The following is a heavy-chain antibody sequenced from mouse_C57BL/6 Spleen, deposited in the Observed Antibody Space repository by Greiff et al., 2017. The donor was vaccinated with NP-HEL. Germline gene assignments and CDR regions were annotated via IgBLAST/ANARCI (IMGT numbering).Heavy chain of an antibody. D-gene: IGHD2-2*01. J-gene: IGHJ3*01. CDR2: IWSDGST. CDR3: ARQASTMVTSWFAY. V-gene: IGHV2-6-1*01. Sequence: VMLVESGPGLVAPSQSLSITCTVSGFSLTSYGVHWVRQPPGKGLEWLVVIWSDGSTTYNSALKSRLSISKDNSKSQVFLKMNSLQTDDTAMYYCARQASTMVTSWFAYWGQGTLVTVSA. CDR1: GFSLTSYG.